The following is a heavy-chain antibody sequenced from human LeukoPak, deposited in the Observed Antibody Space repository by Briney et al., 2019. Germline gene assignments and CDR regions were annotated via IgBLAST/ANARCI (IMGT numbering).Heavy chain of an antibody. CDR3: ARAGGSSGWYRNSPGYYYYMDV. V-gene: IGHV3-7*01. J-gene: IGHJ6*03. Sequence: PGGSLRLSCAASGFTFSSYWMSWVRQAPGKGLEWVANIKQDGSEKYYVDSVKGRFTISRDNAKNSLYLQMNSLRAEDTAVYYCARAGGSSGWYRNSPGYYYYMDVWGKGTTVTVSS. D-gene: IGHD6-19*01. CDR2: IKQDGSEK. CDR1: GFTFSSYW.